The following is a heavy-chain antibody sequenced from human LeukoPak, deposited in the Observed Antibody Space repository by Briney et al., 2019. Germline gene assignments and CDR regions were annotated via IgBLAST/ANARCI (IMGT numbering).Heavy chain of an antibody. CDR1: GYTFTSSG. Sequence: ASVKVSCKASGYTFTSSGISWVRQAPRQGLEWMGWISAYNGNTNYAQKLQGRVTMTTDTFTSQVSLELRTVRSDDTAVYYCARTRAAPDENWFDPWGQGTLVTVSS. CDR3: ARTRAAPDENWFDP. J-gene: IGHJ5*02. D-gene: IGHD6-25*01. V-gene: IGHV1-18*01. CDR2: ISAYNGNT.